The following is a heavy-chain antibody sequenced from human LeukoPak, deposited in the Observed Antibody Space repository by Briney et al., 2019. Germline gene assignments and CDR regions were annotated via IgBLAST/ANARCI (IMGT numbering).Heavy chain of an antibody. V-gene: IGHV3-7*03. CDR3: AKPGSGSYYLDFDY. Sequence: PGGSLRLSCAVSGFAFSGYLMSWVRQAPGKGLEWVAKMNEYGSEIFYLDSVTGRFTISRDNAKNSLYLQINSLRAEDTAVYYCAKPGSGSYYLDFDYWGQGTLVTVSS. CDR2: MNEYGSEI. J-gene: IGHJ4*02. CDR1: GFAFSGYL. D-gene: IGHD1-26*01.